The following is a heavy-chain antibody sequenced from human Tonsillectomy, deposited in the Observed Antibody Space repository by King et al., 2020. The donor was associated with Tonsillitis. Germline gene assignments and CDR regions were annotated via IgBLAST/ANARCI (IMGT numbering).Heavy chain of an antibody. CDR2: IRYDGSQ. Sequence: VQLVESGGGVVQPGGSLRLSCAASGFTFSSYAMHWVRQAPGKGLEWVAFIRYDGSQQYADSVRGRFTISRDNSKHTVYLQMHSLRVEDTAVFYCSKNIYDSDCYHYFDYWGMGTRVTVSS. V-gene: IGHV3-30*02. CDR3: SKNIYDSDCYHYFDY. D-gene: IGHD3-22*01. J-gene: IGHJ4*02. CDR1: GFTFSSYA.